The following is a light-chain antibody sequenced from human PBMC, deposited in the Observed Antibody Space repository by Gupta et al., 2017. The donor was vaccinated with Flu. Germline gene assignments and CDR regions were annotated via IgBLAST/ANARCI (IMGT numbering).Light chain of an antibody. V-gene: IGLV2-14*01. CDR1: STDVGRDDY. CDR2: EVT. J-gene: IGLJ2*01. Sequence: SALTQPASVSRSPGQSITISCTGTSTDVGRDDYVSWYHQHPGKVPKVMIYEVTNRPAGVSNRCSGGKKGNTAAPTTTGRQDEEEDDDYCSSYTDSSSRKVIFGGGTKLTVL. CDR3: SSYTDSSSRKVI.